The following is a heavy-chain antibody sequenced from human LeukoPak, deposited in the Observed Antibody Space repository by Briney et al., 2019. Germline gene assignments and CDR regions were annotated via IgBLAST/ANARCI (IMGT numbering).Heavy chain of an antibody. V-gene: IGHV1-18*01. J-gene: IGHJ4*02. D-gene: IGHD3-22*01. Sequence: GASVKVSCKASGYTFTSYGISWVRQAPGQGLEWMGWISAYNGNTSYAQKLQGRVTMTTDTSTSTAYMELRSLRSDDTAVYYCARVSFTMIYGKPDYWGQGTLVTVSS. CDR1: GYTFTSYG. CDR3: ARVSFTMIYGKPDY. CDR2: ISAYNGNT.